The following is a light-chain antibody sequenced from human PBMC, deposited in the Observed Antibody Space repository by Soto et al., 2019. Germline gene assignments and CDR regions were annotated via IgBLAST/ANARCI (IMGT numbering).Light chain of an antibody. Sequence: IQMTQSPPSLSASVGDRVTITCRASHSIGNYLNWYQQRPGKAPNLLIYAASSLRSGVPSRFRGSGSGTDFTLTISSLQPEDVATYFCLQSFSSPLTFAGGTKVEIK. CDR2: AAS. CDR1: HSIGNY. J-gene: IGKJ4*01. CDR3: LQSFSSPLT. V-gene: IGKV1-39*01.